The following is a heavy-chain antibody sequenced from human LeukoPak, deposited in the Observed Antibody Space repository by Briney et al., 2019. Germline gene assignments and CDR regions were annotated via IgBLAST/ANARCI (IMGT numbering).Heavy chain of an antibody. Sequence: SETLSLTCAVYGGSFSGYYWSWIRQPPGKGLEWIGEINHSGSTNYNPSLKSRVTISVDTSKNQFSLKLSSVTAADTAVYYCATGYRSSTSCYWNWFDPWGQGTLVTVSS. D-gene: IGHD2-2*01. V-gene: IGHV4-34*01. CDR3: ATGYRSSTSCYWNWFDP. J-gene: IGHJ5*02. CDR2: INHSGST. CDR1: GGSFSGYY.